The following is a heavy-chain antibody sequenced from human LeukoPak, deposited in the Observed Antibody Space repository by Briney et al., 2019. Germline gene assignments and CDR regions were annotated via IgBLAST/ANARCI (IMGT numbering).Heavy chain of an antibody. D-gene: IGHD6-19*01. CDR3: ARLGWNYWQWLGTNNWFDP. CDR2: IYYSGIT. CDR1: GGSISSSSDY. J-gene: IGHJ5*02. V-gene: IGHV4-39*07. Sequence: PSETLSLTCTVSGGSISSSSDYGGWSRQPPGKGLEWIGSIYYSGITNYNPSRKSRVTISVDTSKKQFSVKLSSVTAAETAVYYCARLGWNYWQWLGTNNWFDPWGQGTLVTVSS.